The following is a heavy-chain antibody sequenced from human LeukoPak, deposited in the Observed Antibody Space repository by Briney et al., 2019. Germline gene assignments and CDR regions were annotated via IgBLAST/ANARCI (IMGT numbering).Heavy chain of an antibody. CDR3: ARVPPYYYDSSGYPLDY. Sequence: GGSLRLSCAASGFTFSSYAVSWVRQAPGKGLEWVSGVSGSGGSTYYADSVKGRFTISRDNSKNTLYLQMNSLRAEDTAVYYCARVPPYYYDSSGYPLDYWGQGTLVTVSS. J-gene: IGHJ4*02. CDR2: VSGSGGST. CDR1: GFTFSSYA. D-gene: IGHD3-22*01. V-gene: IGHV3-23*01.